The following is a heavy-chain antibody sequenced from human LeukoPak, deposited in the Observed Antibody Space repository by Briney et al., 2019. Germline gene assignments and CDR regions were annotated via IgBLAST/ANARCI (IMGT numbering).Heavy chain of an antibody. V-gene: IGHV4-59*01. CDR1: GGSIGSYY. CDR3: ARVTGYTIEDYFDY. Sequence: NPSETLSLTCTVSGGSIGSYYWSWIRQPPGKGLEWIGYIYYSGSTNYNPSLKSRVTISVKTSKNQFSLKLRSVTAADTAVYYRARVTGYTIEDYFDYWGQGTLVTVSS. CDR2: IYYSGST. D-gene: IGHD3-9*01. J-gene: IGHJ4*02.